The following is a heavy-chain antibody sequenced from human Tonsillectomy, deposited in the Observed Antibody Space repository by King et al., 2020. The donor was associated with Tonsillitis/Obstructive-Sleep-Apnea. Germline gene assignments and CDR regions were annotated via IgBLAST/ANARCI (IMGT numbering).Heavy chain of an antibody. CDR1: GYSFTSYW. CDR2: IDPSDSYT. CDR3: ARRVPDYNSSGYYYGY. D-gene: IGHD3-22*01. J-gene: IGHJ4*02. Sequence: VQLVQSGAEVKKPGESLRISCKVSGYSFTSYWISWVRQMPGKGLEWMGRIDPSDSYTNYSPYFQGNDTISADKSISTPYLQWSRLKASDTAMYYCARRVPDYNSSGYYYGYWGQGTLVTVSS. V-gene: IGHV5-10-1*01.